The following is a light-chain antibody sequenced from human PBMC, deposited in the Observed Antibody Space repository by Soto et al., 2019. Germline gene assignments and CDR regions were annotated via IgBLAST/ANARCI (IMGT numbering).Light chain of an antibody. Sequence: DIVLTQSPGTLSLSPGEGATLSCRASQSFSRGYLAWYQQKPGQAPRLLIYGASTRATDIPDRFSGSESGTEFTLTISRLEPEDFAVYYCHQYGSSPPYTFGQGTKLEI. J-gene: IGKJ2*01. V-gene: IGKV3-20*01. CDR1: QSFSRGY. CDR3: HQYGSSPPYT. CDR2: GAS.